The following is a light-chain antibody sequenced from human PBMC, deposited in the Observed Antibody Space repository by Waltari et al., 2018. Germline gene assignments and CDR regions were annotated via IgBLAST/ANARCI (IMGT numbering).Light chain of an antibody. Sequence: QAVVTQEPSLTVSPGGTVTLTCASSTGPVTTGHYPYWFQQKPGQAPRTLIYPTINKHSWTPVRVSGSLLGGKAALTLSGGQPEDEADYYCLISFGGAEEIFGGGTKLTVL. V-gene: IGLV7-46*01. CDR2: PTI. CDR1: TGPVTTGHY. J-gene: IGLJ2*01. CDR3: LISFGGAEEI.